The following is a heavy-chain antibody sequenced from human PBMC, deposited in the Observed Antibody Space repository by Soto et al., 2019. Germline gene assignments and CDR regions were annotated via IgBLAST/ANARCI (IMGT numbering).Heavy chain of an antibody. J-gene: IGHJ4*02. CDR1: GFTFSDYY. CDR2: ISSSGSTI. V-gene: IGHV3-11*01. CDR3: ARDPLGYCSGGSCSPGWYFDY. Sequence: PGGSPRLSCAASGFTFSDYYMSWIRQAPGKGLEWVSYISSSGSTIYYADSVKGRFTISRDNAKNSLYLQMNSLRAEDTAVYYCARDPLGYCSGGSCSPGWYFDYWGQGTLVTVSS. D-gene: IGHD2-15*01.